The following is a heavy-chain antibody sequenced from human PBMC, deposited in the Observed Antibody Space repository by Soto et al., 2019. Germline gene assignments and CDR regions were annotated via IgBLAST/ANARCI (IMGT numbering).Heavy chain of an antibody. V-gene: IGHV4-31*03. D-gene: IGHD3-9*01. CDR2: IYYSGST. Sequence: SETLSLTCTVSGGSISSGGYYWSWIRQHPGKGLEWIGYIYYSGSTYYNPSLKSRVTISVDTSKNQFSLKLSSVTAADTAVYYCARSREPLRYFDWLLFFDYWGQGTLVTVSS. CDR1: GGSISSGGYY. J-gene: IGHJ4*02. CDR3: ARSREPLRYFDWLLFFDY.